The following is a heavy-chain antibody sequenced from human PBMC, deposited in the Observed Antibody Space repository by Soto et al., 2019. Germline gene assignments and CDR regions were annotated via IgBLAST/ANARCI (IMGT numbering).Heavy chain of an antibody. CDR2: ISGSGGST. V-gene: IGHV3-23*01. Sequence: QLLESGGGLVQPGGSLRLSCAASGFTFSIYSMNWVRQAPGKGLEWGSLISGSGGSTHYADSVEGRFTISRDNSKNTLYLEMDSLRAEDTAVYYCAKVVKYDVLTGYYKGPDYYGMDVW. CDR1: GFTFSIYS. J-gene: IGHJ6*01. CDR3: AKVVKYDVLTGYYKGPDYYGMDV. D-gene: IGHD3-9*01.